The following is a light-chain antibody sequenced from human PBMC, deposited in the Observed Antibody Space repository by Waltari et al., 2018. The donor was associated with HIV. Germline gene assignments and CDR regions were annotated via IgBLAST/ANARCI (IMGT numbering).Light chain of an antibody. CDR1: QSISSN. CDR3: QQYHNWPRT. Sequence: EIVMTQSPATLSVSPGARATLSCRASQSISSNLAWYQQKPGQAPRLLLHGASTRATGIPARFSASGSGTEFTLIISSLQSEDFALYYCQQYHNWPRTFGQGTTVEIK. CDR2: GAS. V-gene: IGKV3-15*01. J-gene: IGKJ1*01.